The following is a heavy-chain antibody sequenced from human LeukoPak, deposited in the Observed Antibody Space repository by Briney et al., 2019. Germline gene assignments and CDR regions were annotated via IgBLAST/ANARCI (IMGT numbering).Heavy chain of an antibody. Sequence: PGGSLRLSCAASGFTFSSYSMNWVRQAPGKGLEWVSSISSSSSYIYYADSVKGRFTISRDNAKNSLYLQMNSLRAEDTAVYYCARSLYGVNYGDVFDIWGQGTMVTVSS. V-gene: IGHV3-21*01. CDR1: GFTFSSYS. CDR2: ISSSSSYI. J-gene: IGHJ3*02. CDR3: ARSLYGVNYGDVFDI. D-gene: IGHD4-23*01.